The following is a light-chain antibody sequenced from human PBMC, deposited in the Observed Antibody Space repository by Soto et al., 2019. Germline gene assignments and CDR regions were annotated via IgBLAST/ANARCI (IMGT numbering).Light chain of an antibody. CDR2: DVN. CDR1: SSDVGTYNS. J-gene: IGLJ2*01. Sequence: QSALTQPRSVSGSPGQSVTISCTGTSSDVGTYNSVSWYQQHPGKAPKLMIYDVNKRPSGVPDRFSGSMSGNTASLTISGLQADDEADYHCSSYAGNYTLDFGGGTKVPVL. CDR3: SSYAGNYTLD. V-gene: IGLV2-11*01.